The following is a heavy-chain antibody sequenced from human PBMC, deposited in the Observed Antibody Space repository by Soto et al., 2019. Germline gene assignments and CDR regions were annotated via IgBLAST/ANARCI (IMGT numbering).Heavy chain of an antibody. CDR1: GGTFSTSP. Sequence: QVQLVQSGAEVKRPGSSVKVSCTASGGTFSTSPFSWVRQAPGQGLVWMGTIIPIFGSTNYAPRFQGRITISAAESTNTVYMELTSLRSDDTAVYYCARVLSSAWYEAFEIWGQGTLVSVSS. CDR2: IIPIFGST. CDR3: ARVLSSAWYEAFEI. J-gene: IGHJ3*02. V-gene: IGHV1-69*18. D-gene: IGHD6-19*01.